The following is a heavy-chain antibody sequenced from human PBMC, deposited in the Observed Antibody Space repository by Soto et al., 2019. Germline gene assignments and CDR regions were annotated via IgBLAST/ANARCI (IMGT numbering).Heavy chain of an antibody. Sequence: QVQLVQSGAEVKKPGASVKVSCKASGYTFTSYGISWVRQAPGQGLEWMGWISAYNGNTNYAQKLQGRVTMTTDTSTSTAYMELRSLRSDDTAVYYCARDFIPEYSDYAVGYYGMDVWGQGTTVTVSS. J-gene: IGHJ6*02. D-gene: IGHD4-17*01. CDR1: GYTFTSYG. CDR2: ISAYNGNT. CDR3: ARDFIPEYSDYAVGYYGMDV. V-gene: IGHV1-18*01.